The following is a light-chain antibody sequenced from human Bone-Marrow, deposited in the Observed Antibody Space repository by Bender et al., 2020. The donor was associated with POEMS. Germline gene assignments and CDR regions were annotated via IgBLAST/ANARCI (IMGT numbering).Light chain of an antibody. CDR3: CAYAGVSTYV. V-gene: IGLV2-23*02. J-gene: IGLJ1*01. CDR2: EVN. CDR1: DSDVGSSNL. Sequence: HSALTQPASVSGSPGQSITISCSGTDSDVGSSNLVSWYQQHPDKAPKLLIYEVNKRPSGISSRFYGSKSGNAASLTIPAHQAEDEAEYYCCAYAGVSTYVFGTGTKVTVL.